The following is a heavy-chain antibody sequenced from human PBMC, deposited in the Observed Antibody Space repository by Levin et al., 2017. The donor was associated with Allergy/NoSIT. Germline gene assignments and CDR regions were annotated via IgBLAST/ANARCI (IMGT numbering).Heavy chain of an antibody. Sequence: GESLKISCAASRFTFSEYAMHWVRQAPGKGLEWVAVTSYDGRNKDHADSVKGRFIISRDNSKNTLYLQMNSLRPDDTAVYYCARGGFATMTRVDYWDQGTLVSVSS. CDR1: RFTFSEYA. J-gene: IGHJ4*02. V-gene: IGHV3-30*04. D-gene: IGHD3-22*01. CDR2: TSYDGRNK. CDR3: ARGGFATMTRVDY.